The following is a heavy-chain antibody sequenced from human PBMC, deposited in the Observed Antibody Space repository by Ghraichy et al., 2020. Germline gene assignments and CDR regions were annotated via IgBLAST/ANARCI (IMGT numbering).Heavy chain of an antibody. CDR1: GFTLSSYE. CDR3: AKRYCTNGVCYNGFDY. D-gene: IGHD2-8*01. CDR2: IVSGGTTI. V-gene: IGHV3-48*03. Sequence: GESLNISCAASGFTLSSYEMNWVRQAPGKGLEWVSSIVSGGTTIYYADSVKGRFTISRDNAKNSLYLQMNSLRAEDTAVYYCAKRYCTNGVCYNGFDYWGQGTLVTVSS. J-gene: IGHJ4*02.